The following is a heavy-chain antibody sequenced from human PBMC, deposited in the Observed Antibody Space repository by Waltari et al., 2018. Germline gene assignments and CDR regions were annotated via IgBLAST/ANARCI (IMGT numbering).Heavy chain of an antibody. CDR2: INPDSGGS. J-gene: IGHJ2*01. CDR3: ARASRAGRAGYFDL. V-gene: IGHV1-2*02. D-gene: IGHD6-19*01. CDR1: GYTFTRYY. Sequence: QVQLVQSGAEVKEPGASLKLSCKSSGYTFTRYYVQWVRQAPGQGLEWMGWINPDSGGSKVAQTFEGRVTMTRDTSITTVYMELTRLRSDDSALYYCARASRAGRAGYFDLWGRGSMVIVSS.